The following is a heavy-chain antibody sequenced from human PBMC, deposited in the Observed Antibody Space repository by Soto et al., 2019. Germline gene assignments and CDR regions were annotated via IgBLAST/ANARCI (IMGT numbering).Heavy chain of an antibody. CDR1: GFTFSVYK. J-gene: IGHJ4*02. CDR3: AAAKLLPFEY. Sequence: PXGSLRLSCSTSGFTFSVYKMHWVRQAPGKGLEYVSGISNQGDTTYYADSVKGRFTISRDNSKNTLYFQMSSLRPEDTAVYYCAAAKLLPFEYWGQGTQVTVSS. V-gene: IGHV3-64D*06. D-gene: IGHD2-15*01. CDR2: ISNQGDTT.